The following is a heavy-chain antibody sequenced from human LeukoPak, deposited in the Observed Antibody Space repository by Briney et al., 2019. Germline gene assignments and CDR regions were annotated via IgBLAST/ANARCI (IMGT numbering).Heavy chain of an antibody. Sequence: GSSVKVSCKASGGTFSNYGISWVRQAPGQGLEWMGWINTNTGNPTYAQGFTGRFVFSLDTSVSTAYLQISSLKAEDTAVYYCARDVTVTTGLFDYWGQGTLVTVSS. CDR2: INTNTGNP. V-gene: IGHV7-4-1*02. D-gene: IGHD4-17*01. J-gene: IGHJ4*02. CDR3: ARDVTVTTGLFDY. CDR1: GGTFSNYG.